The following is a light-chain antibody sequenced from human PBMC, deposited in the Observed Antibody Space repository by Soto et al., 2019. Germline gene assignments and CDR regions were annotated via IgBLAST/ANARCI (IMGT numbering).Light chain of an antibody. J-gene: IGKJ1*01. Sequence: DIQMTQSPSALSASVGDRVTITCRASQSISSWLAWYQQKPGRAPKLLIYAASSLESGVPSRFSGSGSGTEFTLTISSLQPDDFATYYCQQYNTYSQTFGQGTKVDI. CDR3: QQYNTYSQT. CDR2: AAS. V-gene: IGKV1-5*01. CDR1: QSISSW.